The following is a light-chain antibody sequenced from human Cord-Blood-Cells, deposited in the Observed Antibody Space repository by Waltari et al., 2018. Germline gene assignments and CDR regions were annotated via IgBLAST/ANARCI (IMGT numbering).Light chain of an antibody. CDR3: SSYTSSSTFEWV. CDR2: DVS. J-gene: IGLJ3*02. CDR1: SSDVGGYNY. V-gene: IGLV2-14*01. Sequence: QSALTQPASVSGSPGQSITISCTGPSSDVGGYNYVSWYQQHPGKAPKLMIYDVSKRPSGVSNRFSGSKSGNTASLTISGLRAEDEADYYCSSYTSSSTFEWVFGGGTKLTVL.